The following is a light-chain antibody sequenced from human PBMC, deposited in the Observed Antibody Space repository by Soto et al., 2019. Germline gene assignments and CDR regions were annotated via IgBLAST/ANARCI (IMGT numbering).Light chain of an antibody. Sequence: EIVLTQSPATLSLSPGERVTLSCRASQSVGNYLAWYQQRPGQTPRLLIYDAFNRAAGIPERFSGSGSGTDFTLTISHLEPEDFALYFCQQRSTWPRITFGPGTKLDI. V-gene: IGKV3-11*01. J-gene: IGKJ3*01. CDR1: QSVGNY. CDR3: QQRSTWPRIT. CDR2: DAF.